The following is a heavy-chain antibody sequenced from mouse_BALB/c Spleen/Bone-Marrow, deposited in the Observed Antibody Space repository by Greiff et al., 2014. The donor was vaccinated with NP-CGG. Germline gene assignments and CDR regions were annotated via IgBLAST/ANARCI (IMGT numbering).Heavy chain of an antibody. V-gene: IGHV1-4*02. D-gene: IGHD1-2*01. CDR1: GYTFTGYT. CDR2: IVPRSGYT. Sequence: QLKQSASELARPGASVRLSCRASGYTFTGYTMQWVKQRPGQGLEWIGYIVPRSGYTDYNQKFKDKTTLTADKSSSTAYMQLSRLTSEDSAVYYCAREDIPTAYFDYWGQGTTLTVSS. CDR3: AREDIPTAYFDY. J-gene: IGHJ2*01.